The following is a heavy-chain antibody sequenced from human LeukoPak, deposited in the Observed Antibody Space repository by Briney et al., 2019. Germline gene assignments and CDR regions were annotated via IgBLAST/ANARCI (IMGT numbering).Heavy chain of an antibody. V-gene: IGHV1-46*01. CDR3: ARDTAVTTEIGPYYFDY. Sequence: ASVKVSCKASGYTCTSYYMHWVRQAPGQGLEWMGIINPSGGSTSYAQKFQGRVTMTRDTSTSTVYMELSSLRSEDTAVYYCARDTAVTTEIGPYYFDYWGQGTLVTVSS. CDR2: INPSGGST. D-gene: IGHD4-17*01. J-gene: IGHJ4*02. CDR1: GYTCTSYY.